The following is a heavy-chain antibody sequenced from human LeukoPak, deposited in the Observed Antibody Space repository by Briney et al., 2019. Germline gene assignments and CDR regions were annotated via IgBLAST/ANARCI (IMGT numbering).Heavy chain of an antibody. CDR2: IYYSGST. D-gene: IGHD2-2*02. J-gene: IGHJ5*02. V-gene: IGHV4-39*01. CDR3: ARGGWRYCSSTSCYNRADNWFDP. Sequence: SETLSLTCTVSGGSISSSSYYWGWIRQPPGKGLEWIGSIYYSGSTYYNPSLKSRVTISVDTSKNQFSLKLSSVTAADTAVYYCARGGWRYCSSTSCYNRADNWFDPWGQGTLVTVSS. CDR1: GGSISSSSYY.